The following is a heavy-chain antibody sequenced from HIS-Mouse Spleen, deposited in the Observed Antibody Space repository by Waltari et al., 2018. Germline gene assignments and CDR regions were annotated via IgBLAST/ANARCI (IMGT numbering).Heavy chain of an antibody. V-gene: IGHV3-9*01. D-gene: IGHD6-6*01. CDR2: ISWNSGSI. J-gene: IGHJ4*02. CDR3: VKDMRYSSSYFDY. CDR1: GFPFADYA. Sequence: EVQLVESGGGLVQPGRSLRPPVAASGFPFADYAIHLVRQAPGKGLEWVSGISWNSGSIGYADSVKGRFTISRDNAKNSLYLQMNSLRAEDTALYYCVKDMRYSSSYFDYWGQGTLVTVSS.